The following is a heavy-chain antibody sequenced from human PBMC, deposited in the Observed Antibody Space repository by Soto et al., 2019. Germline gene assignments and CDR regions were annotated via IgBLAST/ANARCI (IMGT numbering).Heavy chain of an antibody. Sequence: GASVKVSCKASGYTFSNYGISWVRQGPGQGREWMGWISGYNGNTHYEEKVQDRIKMTTDTSTSTTYLELRSLRSDDTAVYFCARDPGFGFGYSYAFAMDVWGQGXTVTVYS. CDR2: ISGYNGNT. CDR3: ARDPGFGFGYSYAFAMDV. CDR1: GYTFSNYG. V-gene: IGHV1-18*01. D-gene: IGHD5-18*01. J-gene: IGHJ6*02.